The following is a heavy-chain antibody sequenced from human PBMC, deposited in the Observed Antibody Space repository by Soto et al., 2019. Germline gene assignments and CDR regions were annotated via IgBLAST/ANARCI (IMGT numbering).Heavy chain of an antibody. Sequence: WVXVSFKCSLGTFSIYASIVLRQAPGQGLECMGGIIPIFGTANYAQKFQGRVTITADESTSTAYLELSSLRSEDTAVYYCARARSQSGGDFDYWGQGTLVTVSS. CDR3: ARARSQSGGDFDY. CDR2: IIPIFGTA. CDR1: LGTFSIYA. J-gene: IGHJ4*02. V-gene: IGHV1-69*01.